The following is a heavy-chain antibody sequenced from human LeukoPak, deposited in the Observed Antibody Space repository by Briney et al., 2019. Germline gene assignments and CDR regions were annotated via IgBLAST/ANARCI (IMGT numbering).Heavy chain of an antibody. CDR1: GFTFSDYY. CDR3: ARVNYDSSGYYYPGL. CDR2: ISSSGSTI. D-gene: IGHD3-22*01. V-gene: IGHV3-11*01. J-gene: IGHJ4*02. Sequence: PGGSLRLSCAASGFTFSDYYMSWIRQAPGKGLEWVSYISSSGSTIYYADSVKGRFTISRDNAKNSLYLQMNSLRAEDTAVYYCARVNYDSSGYYYPGLWGQGTLVTVSS.